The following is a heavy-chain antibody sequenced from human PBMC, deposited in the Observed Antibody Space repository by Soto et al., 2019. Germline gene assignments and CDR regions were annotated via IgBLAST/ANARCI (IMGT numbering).Heavy chain of an antibody. D-gene: IGHD6-19*01. CDR2: ISSSSSTI. J-gene: IGHJ5*02. V-gene: IGHV3-48*02. Sequence: EVQLVESGGGLVQPGGSLRLSCAASGFTFSSYSMNWVRQAPGKGLEWVSYISSSSSTIYYADSVKGRFTISRDNAKNSLYLQINSLRDEDTAVYYCARERAAGIAVALNGFDPCGQGTLVTVSS. CDR1: GFTFSSYS. CDR3: ARERAAGIAVALNGFDP.